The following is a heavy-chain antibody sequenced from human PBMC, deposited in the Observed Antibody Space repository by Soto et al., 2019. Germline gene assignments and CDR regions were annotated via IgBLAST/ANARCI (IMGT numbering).Heavy chain of an antibody. Sequence: QVQLEQSEIEVKKPGSSVKVPCKVSGGAISWVRQAPGQGFEWLAGIVPTYRTIKYGQKFPDRLTITADYMSLTRLRTGDTAVYYCVSSRSVPRDMYYGSWSCLDDWGQGTLV. D-gene: IGHD3-10*01. V-gene: IGHV1-69*01. CDR2: IVPTYRTI. J-gene: IGHJ4*02. CDR3: VSSRSVPRDMYYGSWSCLDD. CDR1: GGA.